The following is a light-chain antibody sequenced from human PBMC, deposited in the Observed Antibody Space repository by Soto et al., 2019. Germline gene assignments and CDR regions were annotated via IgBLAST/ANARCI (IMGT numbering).Light chain of an antibody. CDR1: QPLNNN. CDR2: GAS. V-gene: IGKV3-15*01. J-gene: IGKJ3*01. CDR3: QQYNNWPGT. Sequence: EIVMTQSPATLSVSPGDRATLSCRAGQPLNNNVAWYQQKPGQAPRLLIYGASTRATGIPARFSGSGSGTEFTLTISSLQSEDFAVYYCQQYNNWPGTFGPGTKVDTK.